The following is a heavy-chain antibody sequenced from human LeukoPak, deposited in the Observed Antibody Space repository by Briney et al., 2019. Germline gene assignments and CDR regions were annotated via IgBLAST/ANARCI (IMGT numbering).Heavy chain of an antibody. J-gene: IGHJ4*02. D-gene: IGHD5-24*01. V-gene: IGHV1-3*01. CDR3: ARAGGWLQDFDY. CDR2: INAGNGNT. CDR1: GYTFTSYA. Sequence: ASVKVSCKASGYTFTSYAMHWVRQAPGQRLEWMGWINAGNGNTKYSQKFQGRVTITRDTSASTAYMELSSLRSEDTAVYYCARAGGWLQDFDYWGQETLVTVSS.